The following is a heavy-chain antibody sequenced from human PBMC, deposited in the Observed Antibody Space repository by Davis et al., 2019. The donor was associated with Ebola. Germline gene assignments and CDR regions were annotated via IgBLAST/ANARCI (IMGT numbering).Heavy chain of an antibody. CDR1: GGSISSSNW. V-gene: IGHV4-4*02. D-gene: IGHD5-12*01. CDR3: ARDRGWLRLTYFDY. CDR2: IYHSGST. Sequence: MPSETLSLTCAVSGGSISSSNWWRWVRQPPGKGLEWIGEIYHSGSTNYNPSLKSRVTISVDKSMNQFSLKLSSVNAADTAVYYCARDRGWLRLTYFDYWGQGTLVTVSS. J-gene: IGHJ4*02.